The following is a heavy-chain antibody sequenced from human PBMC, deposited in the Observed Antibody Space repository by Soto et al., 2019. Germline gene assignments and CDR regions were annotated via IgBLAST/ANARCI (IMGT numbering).Heavy chain of an antibody. D-gene: IGHD6-13*01. V-gene: IGHV4-31*03. CDR2: IYYSGST. CDR1: GGSISSGGYY. CDR3: ARGGSSWYLGTYYYYGMDV. Sequence: QVQLQESGPGLVKPSQTLSLTCTVSGGSISSGGYYWSWIRQHPGKGLEWIGYIYYSGSTYYNPSLKSRVTISVDTSKNQFSLKLSSVTAADTAVYYCARGGSSWYLGTYYYYGMDVWGQGTTVTVSS. J-gene: IGHJ6*02.